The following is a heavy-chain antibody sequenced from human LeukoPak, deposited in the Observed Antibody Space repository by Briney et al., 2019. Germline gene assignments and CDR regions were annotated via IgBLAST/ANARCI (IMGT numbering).Heavy chain of an antibody. CDR1: GYTCPTYA. Sequence: ASGRVSCKASGYTCPTYAMHWVRQATGQGLEWMGWINGDNGNTKYSQKFQGRVTITRDTSAYTGYMELRSLSSADTAVYFCARAPYDFLTGYSLNWFDPWGQGTLVTVSS. J-gene: IGHJ5*02. CDR3: ARAPYDFLTGYSLNWFDP. D-gene: IGHD3-9*01. V-gene: IGHV1-3*01. CDR2: INGDNGNT.